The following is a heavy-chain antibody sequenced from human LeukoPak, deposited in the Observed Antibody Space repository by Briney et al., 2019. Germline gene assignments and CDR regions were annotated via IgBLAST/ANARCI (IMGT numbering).Heavy chain of an antibody. Sequence: SETLSLTCAVYGGSFSGYYWSWICQPPGKGLEWIGEINHSGSTNYNPSLKSRVTISVDTSKNQFSLKLSSVTAADTAVYYCARGRGIQLWFSGTGYYFDYWGQGTLVTVSS. CDR2: INHSGST. CDR1: GGSFSGYY. J-gene: IGHJ4*02. CDR3: ARGRGIQLWFSGTGYYFDY. V-gene: IGHV4-34*01. D-gene: IGHD5-18*01.